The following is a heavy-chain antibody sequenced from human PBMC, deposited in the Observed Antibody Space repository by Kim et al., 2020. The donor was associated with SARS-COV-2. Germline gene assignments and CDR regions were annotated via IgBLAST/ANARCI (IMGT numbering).Heavy chain of an antibody. CDR1: GRSISSGGFY. D-gene: IGHD5-12*01. CDR3: ARVLRGCSVY. Sequence: SETLSLTCTVSGRSISSGGFYWSWIRQLPGRGLEWIGYVYSSGTTYYNPSLKSRATISIDTSHNQFSLNLTSVTAAAAAMYYCARVLRGCSVYCGPGTPV. CDR2: VYSSGTT. V-gene: IGHV4-31*03. J-gene: IGHJ4*02.